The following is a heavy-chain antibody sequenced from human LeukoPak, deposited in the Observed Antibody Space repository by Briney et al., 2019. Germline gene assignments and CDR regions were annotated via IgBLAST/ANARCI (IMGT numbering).Heavy chain of an antibody. J-gene: IGHJ4*02. Sequence: GGSLRLSCAASGFTFSSYAMHWVRQAPGKGLEWVAVISYDGSNKYYADSVKGRFTISRDNSKNTLYLQMNSLRAEDTAVYYCARGVCSSGYYCFPEDWGQGTLVTVSP. D-gene: IGHD3-22*01. CDR1: GFTFSSYA. CDR3: ARGVCSSGYYCFPED. CDR2: ISYDGSNK. V-gene: IGHV3-30*01.